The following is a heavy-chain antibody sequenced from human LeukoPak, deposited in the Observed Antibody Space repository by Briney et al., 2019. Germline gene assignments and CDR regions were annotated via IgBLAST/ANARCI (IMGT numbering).Heavy chain of an antibody. CDR2: INPNSGGT. V-gene: IGHV1-2*02. D-gene: IGHD3-10*01. CDR1: GYTFTSYG. CDR3: AKNGHGSGSYYPRTKYYFDY. J-gene: IGHJ4*02. Sequence: ASVKVSCKASGYTFTSYGISWVRQAPGQGLEWMGWINPNSGGTNYAQKFQGRVTMTRDTSISTAYMELSRLRAEDTAVYYCAKNGHGSGSYYPRTKYYFDYWGQGTLVTVSS.